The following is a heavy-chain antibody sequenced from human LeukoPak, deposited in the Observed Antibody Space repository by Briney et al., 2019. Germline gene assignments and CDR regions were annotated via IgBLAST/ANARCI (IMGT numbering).Heavy chain of an antibody. D-gene: IGHD6-6*01. J-gene: IGHJ4*02. CDR1: GFTFNSYS. V-gene: IGHV3-21*01. CDR3: ARDLFTYSSSSGWDY. Sequence: PGGSLRLSCAASGFTFNSYSMNWVRQAPGKGLEWVSSISSSSSYIYYADSVKGRLTISRDNAKNSLYLQMNSLRAEDTAVYYCARDLFTYSSSSGWDYWGQGTLVTVSS. CDR2: ISSSSSYI.